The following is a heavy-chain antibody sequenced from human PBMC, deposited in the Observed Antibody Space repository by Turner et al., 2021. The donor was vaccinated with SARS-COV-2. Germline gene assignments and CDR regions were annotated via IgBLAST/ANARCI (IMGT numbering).Heavy chain of an antibody. Sequence: QVQLVQSGAEVKKPGASVKVSCKASGYSLTELSMHWVRQAPGKGLEWMGGIIPIFGTPNYAQKFQGRVTITADESTSTAYMELSSLRSEDTAVYYRASFGGDYVFDYWGQGTLVTVSS. D-gene: IGHD3-10*01. CDR3: ASFGGDYVFDY. V-gene: IGHV1-69*13. CDR2: IIPIFGTP. J-gene: IGHJ4*02. CDR1: GYSLTELS.